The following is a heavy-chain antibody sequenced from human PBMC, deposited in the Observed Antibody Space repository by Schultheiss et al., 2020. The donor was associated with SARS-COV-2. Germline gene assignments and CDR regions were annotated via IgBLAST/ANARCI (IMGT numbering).Heavy chain of an antibody. CDR2: ISSSSSTI. Sequence: GGSLRLSCAASGFTFSSYAMSWVRQAPGKGLEWVSYISSSSSTIYYAGSVKGRFTISRDNAKSSLHLQMNSLRAEDTAVYYCARVKVAVAGIYWYFDLWGRGTLVTVSS. CDR1: GFTFSSYA. CDR3: ARVKVAVAGIYWYFDL. V-gene: IGHV3-48*04. J-gene: IGHJ2*01. D-gene: IGHD6-19*01.